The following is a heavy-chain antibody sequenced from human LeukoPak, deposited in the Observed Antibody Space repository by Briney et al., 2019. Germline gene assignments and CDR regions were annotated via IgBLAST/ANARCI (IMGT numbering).Heavy chain of an antibody. J-gene: IGHJ1*01. D-gene: IGHD3-16*01. Sequence: SETLSLTCSVSAGSISRYYWSWIRQHPGKGLEWIGYIYYSGSTYYNPSLKSRVTISVDTSKNQFSLKLSSVTAADTAVYYCARQSDDLGYFQHWGQGTLVTVSS. V-gene: IGHV4-59*08. CDR1: AGSISRYY. CDR3: ARQSDDLGYFQH. CDR2: IYYSGST.